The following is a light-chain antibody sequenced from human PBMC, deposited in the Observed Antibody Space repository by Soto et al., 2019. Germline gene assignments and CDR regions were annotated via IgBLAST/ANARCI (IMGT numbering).Light chain of an antibody. CDR2: LNSDGSH. CDR1: SGHSSYA. V-gene: IGLV4-69*01. CDR3: QTWGTGGVV. J-gene: IGLJ2*01. Sequence: PVLTQSPSASASLGASVKLTCTLSSGHSSYAIAWHQQQPEKGPRYLMKLNSDGSHSKGDGIPDRFSGSSSGAERYLTISSLQSEDEADYYCQTWGTGGVVFGGGTKVTVL.